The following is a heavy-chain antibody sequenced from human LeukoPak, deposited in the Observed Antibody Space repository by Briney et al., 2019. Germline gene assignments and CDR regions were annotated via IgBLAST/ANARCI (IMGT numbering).Heavy chain of an antibody. Sequence: SETLSLTCTVCGGSISSGYYYWGWIRQPPGKGLEWIGSIYYSGNTYYNPSLKSRVTISVDTSKNQFSLKLSSVTAADTAVYYCARMGTPERVLLDYWGQGTLVTVSS. CDR3: ARMGTPERVLLDY. J-gene: IGHJ4*02. D-gene: IGHD3-10*01. V-gene: IGHV4-39*07. CDR2: IYYSGNT. CDR1: GGSISSGYYY.